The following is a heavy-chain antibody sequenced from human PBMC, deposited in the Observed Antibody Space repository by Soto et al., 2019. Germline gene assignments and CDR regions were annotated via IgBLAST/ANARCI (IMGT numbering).Heavy chain of an antibody. D-gene: IGHD2-2*01. CDR3: AKAVYCSSTSCYPNLYGMDV. J-gene: IGHJ6*02. CDR1: GGTFSSYA. Sequence: ASVKVSCKASGGTFSSYAMSWVRQAPGKGLEWVSAISGSGGSTYYADSVKGRFTISRDNSKNTLYLQMNSLRAEDTAVYYCAKAVYCSSTSCYPNLYGMDVWGQGTTVTVSS. CDR2: ISGSGGST. V-gene: IGHV3-23*01.